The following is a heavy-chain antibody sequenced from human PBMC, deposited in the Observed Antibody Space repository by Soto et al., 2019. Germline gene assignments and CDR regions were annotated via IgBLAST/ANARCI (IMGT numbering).Heavy chain of an antibody. D-gene: IGHD1-26*01. CDR3: ARERTRATVAHDAFDI. CDR2: IYYSGST. Sequence: QVQLQESGPGLVKPSQTLSLTCTVSGGSISSGGYYWSWIRQHPGKGLEWIGYIYYSGSTYYNPSLKGRVTISVDTSKNQCSLKLSSVTAADTAVYYCARERTRATVAHDAFDIWGQGTMVTVSS. J-gene: IGHJ3*02. V-gene: IGHV4-31*03. CDR1: GGSISSGGYY.